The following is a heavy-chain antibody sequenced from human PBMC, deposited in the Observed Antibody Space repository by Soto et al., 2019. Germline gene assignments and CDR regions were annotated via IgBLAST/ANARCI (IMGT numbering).Heavy chain of an antibody. J-gene: IGHJ4*02. D-gene: IGHD3-9*01. CDR1: GGSISSSSYY. V-gene: IGHV4-39*01. CDR3: ASNYDILARTLGN. CDR2: IYYSGST. Sequence: QLQLQESGPGLVKPSETLSLTCTVSGGSISSSSYYWGWIRQPPGKGLEWIGSIYYSGSTYYNPSLKSRVTISVDTSKNQFSLKLSSVTAADTAVYYCASNYDILARTLGNWGQGTLVTVSS.